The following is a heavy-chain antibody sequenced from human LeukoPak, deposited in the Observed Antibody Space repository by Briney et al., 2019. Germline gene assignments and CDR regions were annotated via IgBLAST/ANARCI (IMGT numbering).Heavy chain of an antibody. D-gene: IGHD6-19*01. CDR1: GGSFSGYY. V-gene: IGHV4-34*01. CDR2: INHSGST. J-gene: IGHJ4*02. Sequence: SETLSLTCAVYGGSFSGYYWSWIRQPPGKGLEWIGEINHSGSTNYNPSLKSRVTISVDTSKNQFSLKLSSVTAADTAVYYCARAQAGLAVAGSTSFDYWGQGTLVTVSS. CDR3: ARAQAGLAVAGSTSFDY.